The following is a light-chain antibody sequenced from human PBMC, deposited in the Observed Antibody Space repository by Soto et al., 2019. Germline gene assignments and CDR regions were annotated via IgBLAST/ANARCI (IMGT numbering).Light chain of an antibody. Sequence: DIQMTQSPSSLSASVGDRATMTCLASQDIGINLGWCQQKPGKAPKRLIYVASSLQSGVPSRFSGSGSGTEFTLTISSLQPEDFASYFCLQHNAYPWTFGQGTKVDI. CDR1: QDIGIN. CDR3: LQHNAYPWT. J-gene: IGKJ1*01. V-gene: IGKV1-17*01. CDR2: VAS.